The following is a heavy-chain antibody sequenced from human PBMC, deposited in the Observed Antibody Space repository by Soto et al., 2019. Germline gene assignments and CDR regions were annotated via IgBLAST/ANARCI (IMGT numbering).Heavy chain of an antibody. D-gene: IGHD6-6*01. CDR1: GFTFSSYA. CDR2: ISGSGGST. V-gene: IGHV3-23*01. CDR3: AMQGAARTSFYY. Sequence: GGSLRLSCAASGFTFSSYAMSWVRQAPGKGLEWVSAISGSGGSTYYADSVKGRLTIPRDNSKNTLYLQINSLRAEDTAVYYFAMQGAARTSFYYWAQGTLVTVSS. J-gene: IGHJ4*02.